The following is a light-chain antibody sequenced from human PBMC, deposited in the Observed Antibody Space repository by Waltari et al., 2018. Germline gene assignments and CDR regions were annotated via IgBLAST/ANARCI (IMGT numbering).Light chain of an antibody. CDR3: SSYTSSSTLEV. J-gene: IGLJ2*01. CDR1: SSDVGGYNY. V-gene: IGLV2-14*03. Sequence: QSALTQPASVSGSPGQSITISCTGTSSDVGGYNYVSWYQQHPGKAPKLMFYDVGNRPSGVSNPFSGSKSGNTASLTISGLQAEDEADYYCSSYTSSSTLEVFGGGTKLTVL. CDR2: DVG.